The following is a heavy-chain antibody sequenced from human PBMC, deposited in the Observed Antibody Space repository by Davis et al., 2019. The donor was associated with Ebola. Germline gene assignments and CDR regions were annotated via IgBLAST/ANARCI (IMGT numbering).Heavy chain of an antibody. D-gene: IGHD1-14*01. CDR3: ARDLPGGDWYFDL. Sequence: GESLKISCAASGFTFSNYGMHWVRQAPGKGLEWVALISYDASNKYYADSVKGRFTISRDNSKNTLYLQMNSLRAEDTAVYYCARDLPGGDWYFDLWGRGTLVTVSS. CDR1: GFTFSNYG. CDR2: ISYDASNK. V-gene: IGHV3-30*03. J-gene: IGHJ2*01.